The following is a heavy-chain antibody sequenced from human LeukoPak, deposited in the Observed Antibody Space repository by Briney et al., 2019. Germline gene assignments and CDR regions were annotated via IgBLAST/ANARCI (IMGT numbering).Heavy chain of an antibody. CDR2: ISAYNGNT. D-gene: IGHD2-2*01. CDR1: GYTFTSYG. V-gene: IGHV1-18*01. CDR3: ARDLFPIVVVPAASPNWFDP. J-gene: IGHJ5*02. Sequence: ASVKVSCKASGYTFTSYGISWVRQAPGQGLEWMGWISAYNGNTNYAQKLQGRVTMTTDTSTSTAYTELRSLRSDDTAVYYCARDLFPIVVVPAASPNWFDPWGQGTLVTVSS.